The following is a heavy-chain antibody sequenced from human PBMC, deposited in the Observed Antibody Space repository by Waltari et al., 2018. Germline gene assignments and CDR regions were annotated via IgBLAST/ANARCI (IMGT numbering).Heavy chain of an antibody. Sequence: QVQLQESGPGLEKPSENLSLTCTVSGGSVSSGSYYWSWIRQPPGKGLEGIGYNYYSVCANYNPSLKSRVNISVDTSKNQFSLKLSSGPAADTAVYYWARGAAQTIAAAGTLVDYWGQGTLVTVSS. CDR1: GGSVSSGSYY. D-gene: IGHD6-13*01. J-gene: IGHJ4*02. CDR3: ARGAAQTIAAAGTLVDY. CDR2: NYYSVCA. V-gene: IGHV4-61*01.